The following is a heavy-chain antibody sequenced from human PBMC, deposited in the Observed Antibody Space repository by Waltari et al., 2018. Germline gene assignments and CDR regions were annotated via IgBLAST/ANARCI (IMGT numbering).Heavy chain of an antibody. D-gene: IGHD3-22*01. Sequence: QVQLVQSGAEVKKPGSSVKVSCKASGGTFSSYTISWVRQAPGQGLEWMGRIIPILGIANYAQKFQGRVTITADKSTSTAYMELSSLRSEDTAVYYCARGYGYYYDSNFDYWGQGTLVTVSS. J-gene: IGHJ4*02. CDR1: GGTFSSYT. CDR2: IIPILGIA. V-gene: IGHV1-69*02. CDR3: ARGYGYYYDSNFDY.